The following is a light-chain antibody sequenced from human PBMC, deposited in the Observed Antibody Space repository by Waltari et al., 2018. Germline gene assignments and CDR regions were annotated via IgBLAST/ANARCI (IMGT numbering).Light chain of an antibody. J-gene: IGLJ2*01. Sequence: QSALTQPRSVSGSPGQSVTISCTGTSSDVGGYNYVSWDQQHPGKAPKLMIYDVNKRPSGVPDRFSGSKSGNTASLTISGLQAEDEADYYCCSYAGSYVVFGGGTKLTVL. CDR1: SSDVGGYNY. V-gene: IGLV2-11*01. CDR2: DVN. CDR3: CSYAGSYVV.